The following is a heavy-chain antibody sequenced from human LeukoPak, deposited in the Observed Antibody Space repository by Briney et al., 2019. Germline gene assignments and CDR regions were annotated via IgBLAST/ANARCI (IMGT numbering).Heavy chain of an antibody. D-gene: IGHD6-13*01. Sequence: SSETLSLTCTVSGGSITSYYWSWIRQPPGKGLEWIGYIYYSGSTNYNPSLKSRVTVSVDTSKNQFSLKLSSVTAADTAVYYCTRGSSWYDYWGQGTLVSVSS. CDR2: IYYSGST. J-gene: IGHJ4*02. V-gene: IGHV4-59*01. CDR1: GGSITSYY. CDR3: TRGSSWYDY.